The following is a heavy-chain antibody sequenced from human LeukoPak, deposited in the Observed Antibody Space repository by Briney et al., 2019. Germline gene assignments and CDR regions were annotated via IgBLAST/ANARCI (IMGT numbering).Heavy chain of an antibody. CDR1: GFTLSGYW. D-gene: IGHD3-22*01. V-gene: IGHV3-7*01. Sequence: GGSLRLSCAASGFTLSGYWRSGFRQPPGKGLEWVANIKQDGSEKYYVDSVKGRFTISRDNAKNSLYLQMNSLRAEDTAVYYCARDRGYYFYWGQGTLVTVSS. CDR3: ARDRGYYFY. J-gene: IGHJ4*02. CDR2: IKQDGSEK.